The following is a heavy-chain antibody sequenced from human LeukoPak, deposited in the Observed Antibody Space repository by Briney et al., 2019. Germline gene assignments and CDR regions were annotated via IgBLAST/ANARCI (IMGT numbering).Heavy chain of an antibody. CDR1: GGSFSGYY. D-gene: IGHD2-15*01. Sequence: SETLSLTCAVCGGSFSGYYWSWIRQPPGKGLEWIGEINHSGSTNYNPSLKSRVTISVDTSKNQFSLKLSSVTAADTAVYYCARGNGWSYFDYWGQGTLVTVSS. J-gene: IGHJ4*02. V-gene: IGHV4-34*01. CDR2: INHSGST. CDR3: ARGNGWSYFDY.